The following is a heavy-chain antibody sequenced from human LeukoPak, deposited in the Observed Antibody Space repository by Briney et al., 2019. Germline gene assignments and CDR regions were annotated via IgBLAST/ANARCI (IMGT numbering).Heavy chain of an antibody. CDR3: ARDYAYCGGDCYSGDAFDI. CDR2: ISGSGGST. CDR1: GFTFSSYA. D-gene: IGHD2-21*02. J-gene: IGHJ3*02. V-gene: IGHV3-23*01. Sequence: PGGSLRLSCAASGFTFSSYAMSWVRQAPGKGLEWVSAISGSGGSTYYADSVKGRFTVSRGNAKNSLYLQMNSLRAEDTAVYYCARDYAYCGGDCYSGDAFDIWGQGTMVTVSS.